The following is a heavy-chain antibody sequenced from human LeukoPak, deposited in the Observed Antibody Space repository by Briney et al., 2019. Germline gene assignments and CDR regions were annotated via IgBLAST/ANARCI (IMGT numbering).Heavy chain of an antibody. Sequence: ASVKVSCKACGYTFTAYYIHWVRQAPGQGLEWMGWINPNSGATNHAQNFQARVAMTRDTSISAAYMELSSLRSDDTAVYYCARVSGTTSFGNYWFDSWGRGTLVTVSS. CDR1: GYTFTAYY. V-gene: IGHV1-2*02. CDR2: INPNSGAT. CDR3: ARVSGTTSFGNYWFDS. J-gene: IGHJ5*01. D-gene: IGHD3-10*01.